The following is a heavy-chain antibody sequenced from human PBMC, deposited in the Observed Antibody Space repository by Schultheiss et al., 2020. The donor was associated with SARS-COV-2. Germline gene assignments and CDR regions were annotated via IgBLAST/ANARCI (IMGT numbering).Heavy chain of an antibody. Sequence: GGSLRLSCAASGFTFGTYNMHWVRQAPGKGLEFVASIRSSGRDIYYADSMQGRFTVSRDNANNSLYLQMHSLRAEDTAIYYCARDSTYCSGDCSFDYWGQGTTVTVSS. CDR3: ARDSTYCSGDCSFDY. CDR2: IRSSGRDI. D-gene: IGHD2-21*02. CDR1: GFTFGTYN. V-gene: IGHV3-21*01. J-gene: IGHJ4*03.